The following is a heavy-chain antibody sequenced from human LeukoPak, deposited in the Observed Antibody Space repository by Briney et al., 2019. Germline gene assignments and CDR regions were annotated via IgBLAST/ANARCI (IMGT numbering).Heavy chain of an antibody. D-gene: IGHD2-2*01. V-gene: IGHV4-30-4*01. CDR1: GGSISSGDYY. Sequence: KASETLSLTCIVSGGSISSGDYYWSWIRQPPGKGLEWIGYIYYSGSTYYNPSLKSRVTISVDTSKNQFSLKLSSVTAADTAVYYCARSIADRYCSSTSCLDYYYYGMDVWGQGTTVTVSS. CDR2: IYYSGST. J-gene: IGHJ6*02. CDR3: ARSIADRYCSSTSCLDYYYYGMDV.